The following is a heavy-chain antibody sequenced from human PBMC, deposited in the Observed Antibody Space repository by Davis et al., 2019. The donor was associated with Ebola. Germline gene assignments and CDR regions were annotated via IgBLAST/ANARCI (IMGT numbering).Heavy chain of an antibody. CDR2: HGTSGDT. CDR1: GFIFRSYV. J-gene: IGHJ6*04. CDR3: AKDLDSSGPCMDV. Sequence: GESLKISCAASGFIFRSYVMSWVRQAPGKGLEWVSTHGTSGDTYYADSVKGRFTISRDNSKNTLYLQMNSLRAEDTAVYYCAKDLDSSGPCMDVWGKGTTVTVSS. D-gene: IGHD3-22*01. V-gene: IGHV3-23*01.